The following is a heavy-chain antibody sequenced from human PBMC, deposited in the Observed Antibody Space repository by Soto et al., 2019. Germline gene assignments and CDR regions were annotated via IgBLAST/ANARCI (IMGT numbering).Heavy chain of an antibody. V-gene: IGHV1-8*01. CDR1: AYTFTSYD. CDR2: MNPNSGDT. D-gene: IGHD4-17*01. J-gene: IGHJ5*02. Sequence: ASVKVSCKAAAYTFTSYDINWVRQATGQGLEYLGWMNPNSGDTAYVQKFQGRVTMTWDTSITTAYMELRSLRSEDTAVYFCARGVKYGAYSRWFDPWGQGTLVTVSS. CDR3: ARGVKYGAYSRWFDP.